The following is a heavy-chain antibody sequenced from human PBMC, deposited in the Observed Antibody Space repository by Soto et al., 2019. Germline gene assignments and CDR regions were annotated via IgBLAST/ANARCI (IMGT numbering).Heavy chain of an antibody. Sequence: SETLSLTCNVSGVSISSSGYYWGWIRQPPGKGLEWIGNIFYSGSTYYNPSLKNRATISVDMSKNQFSLQLSSVTAADTSVYYCAGPGGAGSWSRFEEWGQGILVTVSS. CDR1: GVSISSSGYY. CDR3: AGPGGAGSWSRFEE. J-gene: IGHJ4*02. CDR2: IFYSGST. V-gene: IGHV4-39*01. D-gene: IGHD3-10*01.